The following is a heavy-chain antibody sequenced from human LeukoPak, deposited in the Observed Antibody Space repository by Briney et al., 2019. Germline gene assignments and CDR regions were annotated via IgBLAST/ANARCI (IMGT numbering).Heavy chain of an antibody. Sequence: SETLSLTCTVSGGSISSYYWSWIRQPPGKGLEWIGSIYHSGNTYYNPSLKSRVTISVHTSKNQFSLKVSSVTAADTAVYYCARDSGVTGNFDIWGQGTMVTVSS. D-gene: IGHD3-10*01. CDR3: ARDSGVTGNFDI. CDR1: GGSISSYY. CDR2: IYHSGNT. V-gene: IGHV4-38-2*02. J-gene: IGHJ3*02.